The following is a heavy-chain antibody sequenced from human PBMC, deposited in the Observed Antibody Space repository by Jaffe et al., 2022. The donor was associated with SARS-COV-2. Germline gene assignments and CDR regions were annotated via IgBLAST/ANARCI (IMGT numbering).Heavy chain of an antibody. D-gene: IGHD3-10*01. CDR2: ISSSSSTI. J-gene: IGHJ6*03. CDR1: GFTFTSYS. Sequence: EVQLVESGGGLVQPGGSLRLSCAASGFTFTSYSMNWVRQAPGKGLEWVSYISSSSSTIYYADSVKGRFTISRDNAKNSLYLQMNSLRAEDTAVYYCARDWGTMVRGVGGLWAERLYYYYMDVWGKGTTVTVSS. V-gene: IGHV3-48*01. CDR3: ARDWGTMVRGVGGLWAERLYYYYMDV.